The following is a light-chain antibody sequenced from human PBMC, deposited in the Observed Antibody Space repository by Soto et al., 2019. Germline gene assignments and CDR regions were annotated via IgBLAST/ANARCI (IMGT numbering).Light chain of an antibody. J-gene: IGKJ1*01. CDR3: MQVVYTRT. Sequence: DIVMTQSPLSLPVTPGEPASISCRSSRNLLHIDGYNYLDWYLQKPGQSPQLLIYLGSYRASGVHDSFSGSGSGTDFPLRISRVEAEDVGVYYCMQVVYTRTVGPGTKVDIX. CDR1: RNLLHIDGYNY. CDR2: LGS. V-gene: IGKV2-28*01.